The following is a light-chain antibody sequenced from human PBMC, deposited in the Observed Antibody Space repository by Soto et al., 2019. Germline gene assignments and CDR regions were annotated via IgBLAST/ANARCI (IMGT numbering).Light chain of an antibody. J-gene: IGLJ1*01. Sequence: QSVLSQPASLSGSPGQSITISCTGTSSDIGPYDYVSWFRQHPGKAPKLMISEVNNRPSGVSNRFSGSKSGNTAYLTIPGLQGEDEAEYFCFPFTTTSNQVFETGTKVTV. CDR2: EVN. V-gene: IGLV2-14*01. CDR3: FPFTTTSNQV. CDR1: SSDIGPYDY.